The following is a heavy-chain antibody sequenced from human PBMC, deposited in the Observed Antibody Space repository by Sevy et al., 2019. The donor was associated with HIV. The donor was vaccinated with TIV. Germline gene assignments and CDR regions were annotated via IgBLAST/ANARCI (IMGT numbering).Heavy chain of an antibody. CDR1: GFTFSSYG. D-gene: IGHD2-15*01. Sequence: GGSLRLSCAASGFTFSSYGMHWVRQAPGKGLEWVAVISYDGSNKYYADSVKGRFTISRDNSKNTLYLQMNSLRAEDTAVYYCAGGSYCSGGSRLDYWGQGTLVTVSS. CDR3: AGGSYCSGGSRLDY. V-gene: IGHV3-30*03. J-gene: IGHJ4*02. CDR2: ISYDGSNK.